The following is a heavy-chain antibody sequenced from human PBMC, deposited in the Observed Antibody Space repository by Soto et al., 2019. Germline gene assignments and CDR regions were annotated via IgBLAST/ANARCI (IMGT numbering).Heavy chain of an antibody. V-gene: IGHV4-34*01. CDR3: ARELIXMIVVVILPDYYYGMDV. D-gene: IGHD3-22*01. J-gene: IGHJ6*02. CDR1: GGSFSGYY. CDR2: INHSGST. Sequence: KTSETLSLTCAVYGGSFSGYYWSWIRQPPGKGLEWIGEINHSGSTNYNPSLKSRVTISVDTSKNQFSLKLSSVTAADTAVYYCARELIXMIVVVILPDYYYGMDVWGQGTTVTVSS.